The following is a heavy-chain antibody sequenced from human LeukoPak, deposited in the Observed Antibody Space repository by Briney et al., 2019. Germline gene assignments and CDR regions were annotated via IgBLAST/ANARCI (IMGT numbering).Heavy chain of an antibody. V-gene: IGHV3-7*01. CDR2: IKQGGSEI. D-gene: IGHD4-11*01. Sequence: GGSLRLSCSASGFTLSRFWMSWVRQAPGKGLEYVALIKQGGSEIYHMDSVKGRFTISRDDATNSLYLQMNSLRVEDTALYYCARDRESESDSEGDYWGQGTLVTVSS. CDR3: ARDRESESDSEGDY. J-gene: IGHJ4*02. CDR1: GFTLSRFW.